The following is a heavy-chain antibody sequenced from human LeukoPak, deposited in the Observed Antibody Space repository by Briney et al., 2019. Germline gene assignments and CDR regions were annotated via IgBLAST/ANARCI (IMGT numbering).Heavy chain of an antibody. CDR2: IYHSGST. Sequence: SGTLSLTCTVSGHSISSGYYWGWLRQPPGKGLEWIGNIYHSGSTYYNPSLKSRVTISVDTAKNQFSLKLSSVTAADTAVYYCTRPYYYDSSGSPDYWGQGTLVTVSS. CDR3: TRPYYYDSSGSPDY. J-gene: IGHJ4*02. CDR1: GHSISSGYY. V-gene: IGHV4-38-2*02. D-gene: IGHD3-22*01.